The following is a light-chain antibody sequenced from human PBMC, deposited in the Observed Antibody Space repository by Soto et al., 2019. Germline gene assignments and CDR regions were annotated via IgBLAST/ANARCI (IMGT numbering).Light chain of an antibody. J-gene: IGLJ3*02. Sequence: QSALTQPASVSGSPGQSITISCTGTSSDVGGYDYVSWYQQHPGKVPKLIIYGVNSRPSGISYRFSGSKSGNTASLTISGLQAEDEADYYCSSYTGISTQVFGGGTKLTVL. CDR3: SSYTGISTQV. CDR2: GVN. CDR1: SSDVGGYDY. V-gene: IGLV2-14*01.